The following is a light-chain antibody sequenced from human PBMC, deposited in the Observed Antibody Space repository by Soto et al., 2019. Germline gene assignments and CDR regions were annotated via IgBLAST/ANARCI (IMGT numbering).Light chain of an antibody. J-gene: IGLJ1*01. Sequence: QSVPTQPRSVSGSPGQSVTISCTGTSSDVGGYNYVSWYQQHPGKAPKLMIYDVSKRPSGVPDRFSGSKSGNTASLTISGLQAEDEADYYCCSYAGSYSHVSGTGTKVTVL. CDR2: DVS. CDR1: SSDVGGYNY. CDR3: CSYAGSYSHV. V-gene: IGLV2-11*01.